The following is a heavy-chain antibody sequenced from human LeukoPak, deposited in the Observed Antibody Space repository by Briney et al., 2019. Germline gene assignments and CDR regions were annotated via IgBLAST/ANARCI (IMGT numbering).Heavy chain of an antibody. CDR3: ARLTPTTLSLYYYYMDV. Sequence: SETLSLTCAVSGGSMYVSNWWTWVRQSPGKGLEWIGEIHHSGSANYNPSLKSRVTILVDTSKNHFSLNLRVVTAADTAVYYCARLTPTTLSLYYYYMDVWGKGTTVTVSS. CDR2: IHHSGSA. D-gene: IGHD2/OR15-2a*01. J-gene: IGHJ6*03. CDR1: GGSMYVSNW. V-gene: IGHV4-4*02.